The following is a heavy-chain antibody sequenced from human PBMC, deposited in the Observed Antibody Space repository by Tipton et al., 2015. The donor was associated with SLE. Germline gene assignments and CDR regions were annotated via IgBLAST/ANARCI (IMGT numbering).Heavy chain of an antibody. J-gene: IGHJ4*02. V-gene: IGHV3-7*01. Sequence: SLRLSCAASGFTFSRYWMSWVRQAPGKGLEWVANIKQDGSEKYYVDSVKGRFTISRDNAKNSLYLQMNSLRAEDTAVYYCARDSNSSGYYLPSYWGQGTLVTVSS. CDR2: IKQDGSEK. CDR1: GFTFSRYW. CDR3: ARDSNSSGYYLPSY. D-gene: IGHD3-22*01.